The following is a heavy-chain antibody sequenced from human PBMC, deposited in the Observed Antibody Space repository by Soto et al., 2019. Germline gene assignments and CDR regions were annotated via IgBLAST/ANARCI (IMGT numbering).Heavy chain of an antibody. D-gene: IGHD6-19*01. J-gene: IGHJ4*02. CDR2: LYPGDSDT. Sequence: GESLKISCKASGYTYTNYWLGWVRQMPGKGLEWMGILYPGDSDTRYSPSFEGQVTISADKSITTAYLQWSSLRAADTAMYYCARLHSGTARPDYWGQGTQVTVSS. V-gene: IGHV5-51*01. CDR3: ARLHSGTARPDY. CDR1: GYTYTNYW.